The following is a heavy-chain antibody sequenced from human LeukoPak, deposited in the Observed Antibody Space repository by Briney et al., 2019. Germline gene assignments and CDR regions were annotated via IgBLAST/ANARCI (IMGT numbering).Heavy chain of an antibody. Sequence: SGGSLRLSCAASGFPFSNYAMNWVRQAPGKGLEWVSGISGTGGSTYYADSVKGRFTISRDNSKNTLYLQMISLRAEDTAVYYCAKDRYSNYGNWFDPWGQGTLVTVFS. J-gene: IGHJ5*02. D-gene: IGHD4-11*01. CDR2: ISGTGGST. V-gene: IGHV3-23*01. CDR1: GFPFSNYA. CDR3: AKDRYSNYGNWFDP.